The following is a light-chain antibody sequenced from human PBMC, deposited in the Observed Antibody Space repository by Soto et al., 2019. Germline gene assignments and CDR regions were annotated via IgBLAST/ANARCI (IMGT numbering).Light chain of an antibody. V-gene: IGKV1-39*01. CDR1: QSISIY. J-gene: IGKJ4*01. CDR3: QQSYRAPLT. CDR2: AAS. Sequence: DIQMTQSPSSLSASVGDRVTITCRASQSISIYLNWYQQKPGKAPNLLIYAASSLQSGVPSRFSGSASGTDFTLTISNLQPADFATYYCQQSYRAPLTFGGGTKVEIQ.